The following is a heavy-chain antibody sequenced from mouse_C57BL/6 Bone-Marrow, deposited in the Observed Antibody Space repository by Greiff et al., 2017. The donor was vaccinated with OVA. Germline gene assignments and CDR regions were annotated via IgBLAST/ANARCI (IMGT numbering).Heavy chain of an antibody. CDR2: IRNKANGYTT. V-gene: IGHV7-3*01. CDR1: GFTFTDYY. CDR3: ARYRDYDYDGAWFAY. Sequence: EVQLVESGGGLVQPGGSLSLSCAASGFTFTDYYMSWVRQPPGKALEWLGFIRNKANGYTTEYSASVKGRFTISRDNSQSILYLQMNALRAEDSATYYCARYRDYDYDGAWFAYWGQGTLVTVSA. D-gene: IGHD2-4*01. J-gene: IGHJ3*01.